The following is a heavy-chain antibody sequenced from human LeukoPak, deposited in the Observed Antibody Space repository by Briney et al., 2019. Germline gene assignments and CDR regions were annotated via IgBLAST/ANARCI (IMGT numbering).Heavy chain of an antibody. CDR1: GYTFTGYY. V-gene: IGHV1-2*02. CDR3: ARELRDCSSASCTNWFDP. J-gene: IGHJ5*02. D-gene: IGHD2-2*01. CDR2: INPNSGGK. Sequence: ASVKVSCKASGYTFTGYYMHWVRPAPGQGLAWMGWINPNSGGKNYAQKFQGRVTITRDTPISTAYMELSRLRSDDAAVYYCARELRDCSSASCTNWFDPWGQGTLVTVCS.